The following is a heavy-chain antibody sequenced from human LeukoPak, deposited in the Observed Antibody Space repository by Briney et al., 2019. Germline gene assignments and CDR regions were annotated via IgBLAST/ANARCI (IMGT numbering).Heavy chain of an antibody. CDR1: GASINTANYC. J-gene: IGHJ3*02. Sequence: SETLSLTCTVSGASINTANYCWGWFRLSPGKGLEWIGNIFYRGSTFYSPSFSSRITTSLDTSRNEFSLKLISMTAADTAVYYCAKSNGYGLVDIWGQGTMVTVSS. D-gene: IGHD3-10*01. CDR2: IFYRGST. CDR3: AKSNGYGLVDI. V-gene: IGHV4-39*07.